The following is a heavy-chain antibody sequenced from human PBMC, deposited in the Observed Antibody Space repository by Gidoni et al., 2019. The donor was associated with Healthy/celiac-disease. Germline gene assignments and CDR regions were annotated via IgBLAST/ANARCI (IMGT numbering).Heavy chain of an antibody. Sequence: QLQLQESGPGLVKPSATLSLTCTVSGGSISSSSYYWGWIRQPPGKGLEWIGSIYDSGRNYYNPSLKSRVTISVDTSKNQFSLKLSSVTAADTAVYYCARRVNYYFDYWGQGTLVTVSS. J-gene: IGHJ4*02. CDR1: GGSISSSSYY. CDR3: ARRVNYYFDY. CDR2: IYDSGRN. D-gene: IGHD2-8*01. V-gene: IGHV4-39*01.